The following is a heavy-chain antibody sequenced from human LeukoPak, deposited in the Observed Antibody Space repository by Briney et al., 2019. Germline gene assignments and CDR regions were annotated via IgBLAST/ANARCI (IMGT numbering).Heavy chain of an antibody. CDR1: GGTFSSYA. D-gene: IGHD2-2*01. J-gene: IGHJ4*02. CDR2: IIPIFGTA. Sequence: SVKASCKASGGTFSSYAISWVRQAPGQGLEWMGGIIPIFGTANYAQKFQGRVTITADESTSTAYMELSSLRSEDTAVYYCAQYCSSTSCYPYYFDYWGQGTLVTVSS. V-gene: IGHV1-69*13. CDR3: AQYCSSTSCYPYYFDY.